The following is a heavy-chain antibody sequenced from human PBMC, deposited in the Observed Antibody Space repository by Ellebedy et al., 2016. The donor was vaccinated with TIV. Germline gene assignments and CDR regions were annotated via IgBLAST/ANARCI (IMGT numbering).Heavy chain of an antibody. CDR3: ARDWWGLGVS. CDR2: ISSSGITT. Sequence: GGSLRLSCAASGFTFSDYYMSWVRQAPGKGLEWVSYISSSGITTYYADSVKGRFTISRDNAKNSLYLQMNRLRAEDTAMYYCARDWWGLGVSWGQGTLVTVSS. J-gene: IGHJ5*02. CDR1: GFTFSDYY. D-gene: IGHD2-21*02. V-gene: IGHV3-11*01.